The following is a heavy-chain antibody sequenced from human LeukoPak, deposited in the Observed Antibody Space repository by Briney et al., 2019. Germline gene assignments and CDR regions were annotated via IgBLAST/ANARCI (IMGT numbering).Heavy chain of an antibody. J-gene: IGHJ4*02. CDR1: GFTFSNYW. D-gene: IGHD6-6*01. V-gene: IGHV3-7*01. CDR2: MNQDGSIK. Sequence: GGSLRLSCAGSGFTFSNYWMSWVRQAPGKGLEWVANMNQDGSIKYYVDSLKGRFTISRDNAKNSVYLQMNSLRAEDTAMYYCARIGYSSSSFDYLGRGTLVTVSS. CDR3: ARIGYSSSSFDY.